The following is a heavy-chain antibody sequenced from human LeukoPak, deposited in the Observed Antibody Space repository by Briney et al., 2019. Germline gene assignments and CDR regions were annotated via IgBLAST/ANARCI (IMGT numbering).Heavy chain of an antibody. J-gene: IGHJ3*02. CDR2: IIPIFGTA. D-gene: IGHD3-22*01. V-gene: IGHV1-69*01. Sequence: SVKVSCKASGGTFSSYAISWVRQAPGQGLEWMGGIIPIFGTANYAQKFQGRVTITADESTSTAYMELSSLRSEDTAVYYCARRPNYYDSSGYVGAFNIWGQGTMVTVSS. CDR3: ARRPNYYDSSGYVGAFNI. CDR1: GGTFSSYA.